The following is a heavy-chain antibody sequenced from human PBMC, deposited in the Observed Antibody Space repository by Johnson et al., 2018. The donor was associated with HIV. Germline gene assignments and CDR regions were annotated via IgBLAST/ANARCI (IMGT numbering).Heavy chain of an antibody. CDR1: GFTFSTYA. V-gene: IGHV3-30*04. CDR3: ARDRRSSFDI. J-gene: IGHJ3*02. D-gene: IGHD6-6*01. CDR2: ISYDGSNK. Sequence: VQLVESGGGVVQPGRSLRLSCAASGFTFSTYAMHWVRQVPGKGLEWVALISYDGSNKYYADSVKGRFTISRDNSKTTLFLHINSLRAEDTAVYYCARDRRSSFDIWGQGTMVAVSS.